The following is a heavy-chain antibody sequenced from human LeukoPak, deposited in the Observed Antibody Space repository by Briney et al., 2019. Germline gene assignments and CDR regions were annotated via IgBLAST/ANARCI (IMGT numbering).Heavy chain of an antibody. Sequence: GGSRRLSCAASGITFSSYTMSWVRQAPGKGLEWVASISSSSLYIYHADSVKGRFIISRDDSRNTLYLQMTSLRAEDTAVYYCARGQSVGWEIGVCDFWGQGSLVTVAS. V-gene: IGHV3-21*01. CDR2: ISSSSLYI. J-gene: IGHJ4*02. CDR3: ARGQSVGWEIGVCDF. D-gene: IGHD1-26*01. CDR1: GITFSSYT.